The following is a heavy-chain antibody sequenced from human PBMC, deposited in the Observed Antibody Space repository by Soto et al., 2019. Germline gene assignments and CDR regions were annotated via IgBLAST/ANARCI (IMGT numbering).Heavy chain of an antibody. Sequence: SETLSLTCAVYGGSFSGYYWSWIRQPPGKGLEWIGEIGHSGGTVYNPSLESRVTISGDSSNNQFSLSRLRSDDTAVYYCARDQNEYYYDSSGSSGYWGQGTLVTVSS. J-gene: IGHJ4*02. CDR1: GGSFSGYY. CDR3: ARDQNEYYYDSSGSSGY. V-gene: IGHV4-34*01. D-gene: IGHD3-22*01. CDR2: IGHSGGT.